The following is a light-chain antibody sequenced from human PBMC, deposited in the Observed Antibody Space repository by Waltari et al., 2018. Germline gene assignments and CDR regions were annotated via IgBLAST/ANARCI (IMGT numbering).Light chain of an antibody. CDR1: TSAVGGFHF. CDR3: CSYAGSYIFGV. J-gene: IGLJ2*01. CDR2: DVN. V-gene: IGLV2-11*01. Sequence: QSALTQPRSVSGSPGQSLTISCPGTTSAVGGFHFVSSYQQHPGKAPKLMIHDVNKRPSGVPDRFSGSKSGNTASLTISGLQAEDEADYYCCSYAGSYIFGVFGGGTKLTVL.